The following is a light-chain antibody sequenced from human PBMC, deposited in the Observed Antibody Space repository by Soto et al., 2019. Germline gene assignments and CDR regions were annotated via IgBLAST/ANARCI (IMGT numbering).Light chain of an antibody. CDR3: QKFNTAPLT. V-gene: IGKV1-27*01. J-gene: IGKJ5*01. CDR2: SAS. Sequence: DIQMTQSPSSLSASVGDRVTITCRASQDISVYLAWYQQKPGKVRKLLIYSASTLQSGVPSRFSGSGSGTALTLTISSLQPEDVATYYCQKFNTAPLTFGQGTRLEIK. CDR1: QDISVY.